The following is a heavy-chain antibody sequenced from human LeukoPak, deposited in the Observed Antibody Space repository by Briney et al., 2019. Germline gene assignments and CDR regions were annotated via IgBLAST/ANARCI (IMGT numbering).Heavy chain of an antibody. CDR3: AATPGAYYDFWSGYQTFDY. J-gene: IGHJ4*02. CDR2: IIPIFGTA. CDR1: GGTFSSYA. Sequence: ASVKVSFKASGGTFSSYAISWVRQAPGQGLEWMGGIIPIFGTANYAQKFQGRVTITADESTSTAYMELSSLGSEDTAVYYCAATPGAYYDFWSGYQTFDYWGQGTLVTVSS. V-gene: IGHV1-69*13. D-gene: IGHD3-3*01.